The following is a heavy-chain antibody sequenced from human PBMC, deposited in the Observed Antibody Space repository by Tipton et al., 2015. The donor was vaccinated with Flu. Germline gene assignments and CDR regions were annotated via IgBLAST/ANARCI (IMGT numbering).Heavy chain of an antibody. CDR2: ISWNSGSI. Sequence: SLRLSCAASGFTFDDYAMHWVRQAPGKGLEWVSGISWNSGSIGYADSVKGRFTISRDNAKNSLYLQMNSLSAEDTALYYCAKANEAVAATGSYYYNGMDVWGQGTTVTVSS. D-gene: IGHD2-15*01. V-gene: IGHV3-9*01. J-gene: IGHJ6*02. CDR1: GFTFDDYA. CDR3: AKANEAVAATGSYYYNGMDV.